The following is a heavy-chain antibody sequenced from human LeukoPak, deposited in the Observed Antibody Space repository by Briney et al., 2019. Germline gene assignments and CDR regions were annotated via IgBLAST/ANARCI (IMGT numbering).Heavy chain of an antibody. D-gene: IGHD2-2*01. CDR1: GYSISSGYY. CDR3: AREYCSSTSCYPLFDY. CDR2: IYHSGST. V-gene: IGHV4-38-2*02. J-gene: IGHJ4*02. Sequence: SETLSLTCTVSGYSISSGYYWGWIRQPPGKGLEWIGSIYHSGSTYYNPSLKSRVTISVDTSKNQFSLKLSSVTAADTAVYYCAREYCSSTSCYPLFDYWGQGTLVTVSS.